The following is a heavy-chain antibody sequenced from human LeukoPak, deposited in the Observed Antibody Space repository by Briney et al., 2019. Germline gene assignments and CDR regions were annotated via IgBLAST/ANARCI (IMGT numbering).Heavy chain of an antibody. CDR3: ARGPYSNEDY. J-gene: IGHJ4*02. Sequence: PGGSLRLSCAASGFTFSRYWMHWVRQAPGMGLVWVSRINSDGSSTSYADSVKGRFTISRDNAKNTLYLQMNSLRAEDTALYYCARGPYSNEDYWGQGTLVTVSS. V-gene: IGHV3-74*01. CDR1: GFTFSRYW. CDR2: INSDGSST. D-gene: IGHD4-11*01.